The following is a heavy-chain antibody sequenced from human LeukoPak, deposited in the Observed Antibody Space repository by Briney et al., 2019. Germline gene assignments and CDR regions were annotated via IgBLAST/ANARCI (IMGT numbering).Heavy chain of an antibody. CDR1: GGTFSSYA. CDR2: IIPIFGTA. J-gene: IGHJ4*02. D-gene: IGHD3-10*01. V-gene: IGHV1-69*13. CDR3: ARMGRVYYYGSGSEFDY. Sequence: SVKVSCTASGGTFSSYAISWVRQAPGQGLEWMGGIIPIFGTANYAQKFQGRVTITADESTSTAYMELSSLRSEDTAVYYCARMGRVYYYGSGSEFDYWGQGTLVTVSS.